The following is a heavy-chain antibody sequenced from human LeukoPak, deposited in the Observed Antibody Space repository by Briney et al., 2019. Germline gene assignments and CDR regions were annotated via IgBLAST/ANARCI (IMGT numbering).Heavy chain of an antibody. J-gene: IGHJ5*02. CDR1: GFTFSSYA. Sequence: GGFLRLSCAASGFTFSSYAMSWVRQAPGKGLEWVSAISGSGGSTYYADSVKGRFTISRDNSKNTLYLQMNSLRAEDTAVYYCAGGSGSYYNVRWFDPWGQGTLVTVSS. D-gene: IGHD3-10*01. CDR2: ISGSGGST. V-gene: IGHV3-23*01. CDR3: AGGSGSYYNVRWFDP.